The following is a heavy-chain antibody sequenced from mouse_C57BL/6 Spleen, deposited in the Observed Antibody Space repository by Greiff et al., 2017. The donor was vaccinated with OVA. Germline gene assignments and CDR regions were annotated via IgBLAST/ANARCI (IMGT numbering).Heavy chain of an antibody. J-gene: IGHJ4*01. CDR1: GYTFTSYW. CDR3: ARSGDYDAESMDY. CDR2: IHPNSGST. V-gene: IGHV1-64*01. Sequence: VQLQQPGAELVKPGASVKLSCKASGYTFTSYWMHWVKQRPGQGLEWIGMIHPNSGSTNYNEKFKSKATLTVDKSSSAAYMQLSSLTSEDSAVYCCARSGDYDAESMDYWGQGTSVTVSS. D-gene: IGHD2-4*01.